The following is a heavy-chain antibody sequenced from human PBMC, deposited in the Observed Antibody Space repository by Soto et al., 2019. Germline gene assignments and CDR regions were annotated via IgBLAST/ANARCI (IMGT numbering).Heavy chain of an antibody. CDR1: GLTVSSSY. V-gene: IGHV3-66*01. CDR2: IYIGGST. D-gene: IGHD6-13*01. J-gene: IGHJ4*02. Sequence: GGALRLSCAASGLTVSSSYMSWVRQGPGKGLEWVSLIYIGGSTYYADSVDGRFTISRDNSKNTLYLQMNSLRVEDTAVYYCARVYSSTWYYFDYWGQGTPVTVSS. CDR3: ARVYSSTWYYFDY.